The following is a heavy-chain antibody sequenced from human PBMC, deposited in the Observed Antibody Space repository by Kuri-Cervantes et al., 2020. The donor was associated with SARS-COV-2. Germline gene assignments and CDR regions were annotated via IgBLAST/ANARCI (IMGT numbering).Heavy chain of an antibody. D-gene: IGHD1-26*01. CDR1: GGSISSGSYY. CDR3: AREWELLRGWFDP. Sequence: SCTVPGGSISSGSYYWSWIRQPAGKGLEWIGHIYTSGSTNYNPSLKSRVTISVDTSKNQFSLKLSSVTAADTAVYYCAREWELLRGWFDPWGQGTLVTVSS. J-gene: IGHJ5*02. V-gene: IGHV4-61*09. CDR2: IYTSGST.